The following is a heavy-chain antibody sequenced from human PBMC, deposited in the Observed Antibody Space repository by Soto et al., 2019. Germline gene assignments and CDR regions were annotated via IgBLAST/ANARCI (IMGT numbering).Heavy chain of an antibody. D-gene: IGHD3-10*01. J-gene: IGHJ5*02. CDR3: ARAWDYGAGSPTLNWFDP. V-gene: IGHV6-1*01. CDR2: TYYRSKWYN. CDR1: GDSVSSNSAA. Sequence: PSQTLSLTCAISGDSVSSNSAAWNWIRQSPSRGLEWLGRTYYRSKWYNDYAVSVKSRITINPDTSKNQFSLQLNSVTPEDTAVYYCARAWDYGAGSPTLNWFDPWGQGTLVTVSS.